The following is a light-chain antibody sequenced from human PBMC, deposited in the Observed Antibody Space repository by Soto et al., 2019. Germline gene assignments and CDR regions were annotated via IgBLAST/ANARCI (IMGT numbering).Light chain of an antibody. CDR1: QGISSY. V-gene: IGKV1-9*01. J-gene: IGKJ4*01. CDR3: QQTRSYPST. CDR2: TAS. Sequence: IQLTQSPSSLSASVGDRVTITCRASQGISSYLAWYQQKPGEAPNLLIHTASTLHGGVPSRFSGSGSGTDFTLTITSLQAEDFATYYCQQTRSYPSTFGGGAKVDI.